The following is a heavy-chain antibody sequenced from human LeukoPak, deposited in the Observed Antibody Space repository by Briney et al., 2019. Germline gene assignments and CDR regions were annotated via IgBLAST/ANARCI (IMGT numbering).Heavy chain of an antibody. CDR3: ARGASIAEQPPFDK. Sequence: SETLSLTCTVSGGSISSSSYYWGWIRQPPGKGLEWIGSIYYSGSTYYNPSLKSRVTISVDKSNNQFSLKLYSVTAADTAVYYCARGASIAEQPPFDKWGQGVLVTVSS. CDR2: IYYSGST. CDR1: GGSISSSSYY. D-gene: IGHD6-13*01. V-gene: IGHV4-39*07. J-gene: IGHJ4*02.